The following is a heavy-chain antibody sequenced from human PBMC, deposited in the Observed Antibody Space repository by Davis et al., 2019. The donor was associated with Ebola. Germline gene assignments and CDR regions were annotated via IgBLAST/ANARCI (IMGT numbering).Heavy chain of an antibody. D-gene: IGHD2-15*01. CDR1: GYTFTSYA. J-gene: IGHJ4*02. Sequence: ASVKVSCKASGYTFTSYAMHWVRQAPGQRLEWMGWINAGNGNTKYSQKFQGRVTITADKSTSTAYMELSSLRSEDTAVYYCAREKGVVVVVAAGKHFDYWGQGTLVTVSS. CDR2: INAGNGNT. CDR3: AREKGVVVVVAAGKHFDY. V-gene: IGHV1-3*01.